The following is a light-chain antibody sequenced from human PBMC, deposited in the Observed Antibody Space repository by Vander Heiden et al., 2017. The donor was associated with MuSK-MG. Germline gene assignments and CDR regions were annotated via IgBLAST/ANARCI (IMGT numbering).Light chain of an antibody. J-gene: IGLJ2*01. Sequence: QSVLTQPPSASGTPGQRVTISCSGSRSNIGSNYVYWYQPLPGTAPKLLIYSNNQRPSGIPDRFSGSKSGTSASLAISGLRSEDEADYYCAAWDDSLSGLVVFGGGTKLTVL. V-gene: IGLV1-47*02. CDR1: RSNIGSNY. CDR3: AAWDDSLSGLVV. CDR2: SNN.